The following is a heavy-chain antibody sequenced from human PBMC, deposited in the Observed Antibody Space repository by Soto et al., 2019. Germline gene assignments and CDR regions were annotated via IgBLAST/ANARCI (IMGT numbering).Heavy chain of an antibody. CDR2: TYYRSIWYY. J-gene: IGHJ4*02. Sequence: SQTLSLTCGISGDSVSSSSAGWSWIRQSPSRGLEWLGRTYYRSIWYYDYAVSVKSRININPDTSKNQFSLQLNSVTPEDTAVYYCARFGSGWWFDYWGQGTLVTVSS. CDR1: GDSVSSSSAG. CDR3: ARFGSGWWFDY. D-gene: IGHD6-19*01. V-gene: IGHV6-1*01.